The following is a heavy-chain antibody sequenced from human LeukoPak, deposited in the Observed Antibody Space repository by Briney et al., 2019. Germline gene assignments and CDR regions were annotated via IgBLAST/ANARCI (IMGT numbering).Heavy chain of an antibody. J-gene: IGHJ4*02. Sequence: PAETLSLTCTVSGGSIRSYYWSWIRQPPGKGLEWIGYIYYSGSTNYHPSLKSRVTISVDTSKNQFSLNLRSVTAADTAVYYCARVERLQWYHFDYWGQGTLVTVSP. CDR3: ARVERLQWYHFDY. V-gene: IGHV4-59*01. D-gene: IGHD4-23*01. CDR2: IYYSGST. CDR1: GGSIRSYY.